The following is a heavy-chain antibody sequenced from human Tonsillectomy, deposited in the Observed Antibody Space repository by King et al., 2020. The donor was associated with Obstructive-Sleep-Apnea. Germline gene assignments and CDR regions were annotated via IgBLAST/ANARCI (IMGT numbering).Heavy chain of an antibody. CDR1: GDSISSGDYY. J-gene: IGHJ4*02. Sequence: VQLQESGPGLVKPSQTLSLTCTVSGDSISSGDYYWSWIRQPPGKGLEWIGYIYNSGKSLYNPSLKSRVTITVDTSKNQFSLKLSSVTAADTAVYYCAREYCSGGSCSLAYWGQGTLVTVSS. V-gene: IGHV4-30-4*01. D-gene: IGHD2-15*01. CDR2: IYNSGKS. CDR3: AREYCSGGSCSLAY.